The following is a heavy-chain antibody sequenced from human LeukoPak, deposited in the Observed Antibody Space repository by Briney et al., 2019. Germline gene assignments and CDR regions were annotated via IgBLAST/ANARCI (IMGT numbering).Heavy chain of an antibody. J-gene: IGHJ4*02. CDR3: ARDPAWGAIDY. V-gene: IGHV3-7*01. D-gene: IGHD7-27*01. CDR1: GFSIGSAW. CDR2: MNEDGSGT. Sequence: GRSLRLSCAVSGFSIGSAWMAWVRQTPGKGLEWVADMNEDGSGTYYVDPVKGRFTVSRDNAQNSVYLQMDSLRVEDTGVYYCARDPAWGAIDYWGQGTLVTVSP.